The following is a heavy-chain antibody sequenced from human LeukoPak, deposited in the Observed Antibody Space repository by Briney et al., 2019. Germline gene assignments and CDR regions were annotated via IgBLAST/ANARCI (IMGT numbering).Heavy chain of an antibody. D-gene: IGHD2-15*01. CDR2: INPNSGDN. V-gene: IGHV1-2*02. J-gene: IGHJ4*02. CDR3: ARGGRIQSCSGKTCFRGFVY. CDR1: GYGFSDYY. Sequence: ASVKVSCKASGYGFSDYYMHWVRQAPGQGLEYMGWINPNSGDNSCAQKFQGRVSMTRDTSITTLYMELTSLRSDDTAVYFCARGGRIQSCSGKTCFRGFVYWGQGTLVTVSS.